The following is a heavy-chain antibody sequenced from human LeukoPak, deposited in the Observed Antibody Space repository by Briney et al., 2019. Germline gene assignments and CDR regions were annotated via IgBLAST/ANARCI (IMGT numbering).Heavy chain of an antibody. J-gene: IGHJ3*02. CDR1: GFTVSTYG. CDR2: FWYDGTDA. V-gene: IGHV3-33*01. CDR3: ARDGFTTSHAFDI. Sequence: PGRSLRLSCAASGFTVSTYGMHWIRQALGRGLEWVAFFWYDGTDAFYGDSVKGRFTITRDNSQNTLYLQMNSLRVEDTAVYYCARDGFTTSHAFDIWGQGTTVTVSP. D-gene: IGHD1-14*01.